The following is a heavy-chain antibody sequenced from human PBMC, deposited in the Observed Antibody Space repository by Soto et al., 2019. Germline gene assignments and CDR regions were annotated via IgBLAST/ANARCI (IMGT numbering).Heavy chain of an antibody. J-gene: IGHJ6*02. Sequence: SETLSLTCAIYGGSFSGYYWSWLRQPPGKGLEWIGEINHSGSTNYNPSLKSRVTISADTSKNQFSLKLSSVTAADTAVYYCAREGGITIFGVVPNYYYYGMDVWGQGTTVTVSS. D-gene: IGHD3-3*01. V-gene: IGHV4-34*01. CDR3: AREGGITIFGVVPNYYYYGMDV. CDR2: INHSGST. CDR1: GGSFSGYY.